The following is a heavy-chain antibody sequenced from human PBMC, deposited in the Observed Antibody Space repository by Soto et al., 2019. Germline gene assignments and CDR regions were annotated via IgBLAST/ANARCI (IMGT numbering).Heavy chain of an antibody. CDR3: AKARPSGGYYYVEAFDV. J-gene: IGHJ3*01. CDR1: GFTFSNYA. Sequence: GGSLRLSCSASGFTFSNYAMSWVRQSPGKGLEWVSGVSSTGTSPYYAGSVQGRFTISRDNAKNMFYLQMKSLRAEDTAIYYCAKARPSGGYYYVEAFDVWGQGTMVTVSS. V-gene: IGHV3-23*01. D-gene: IGHD3-22*01. CDR2: VSSTGTSP.